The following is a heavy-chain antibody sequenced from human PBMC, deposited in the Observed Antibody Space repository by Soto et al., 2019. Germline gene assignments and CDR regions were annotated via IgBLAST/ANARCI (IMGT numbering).Heavy chain of an antibody. Sequence: PGGSLRLSCAASGFTFSSYAMHWVRQAPGKGLEWVAVISYDGSNKYYADSVKGRFTISRDNSKNTLYLQVNSLRAEDTAVYYCARDRRGYSYGLYYYGMDVWGQGTTVTVSS. V-gene: IGHV3-30-3*01. CDR1: GFTFSSYA. CDR3: ARDRRGYSYGLYYYGMDV. J-gene: IGHJ6*02. CDR2: ISYDGSNK. D-gene: IGHD5-18*01.